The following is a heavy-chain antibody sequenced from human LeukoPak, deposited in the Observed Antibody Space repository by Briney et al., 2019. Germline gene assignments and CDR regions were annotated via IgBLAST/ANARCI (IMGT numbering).Heavy chain of an antibody. CDR1: GFTFSTDR. CDR2: IYSGSDYI. CDR3: ARDLPVSGAYHNFDC. J-gene: IGHJ4*02. V-gene: IGHV3-21*01. D-gene: IGHD4/OR15-4a*01. Sequence: GGSLRLSCVASGFTFSTDRMNWVRQAPGRGLEWVSTIYSGSDYIYYADSVRGRFTISRGNAKNSLYLQMNSLRVEDTAVYYCARDLPVSGAYHNFDCWGQGTLVTVSS.